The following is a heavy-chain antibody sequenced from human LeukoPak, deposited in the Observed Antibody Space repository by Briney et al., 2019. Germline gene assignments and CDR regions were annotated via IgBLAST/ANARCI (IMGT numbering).Heavy chain of an antibody. Sequence: GGSLRLSCAASGFTFSSYWMSWVRQAPGKGLEWVANIKQDGSEKYYVDSVKGRFTISRDNAKNSLYLQLNSLRAEDTAVYYCARDPYSGTYSDYYYYYMDVWGKGTTVTVSS. D-gene: IGHD1-26*01. CDR2: IKQDGSEK. V-gene: IGHV3-7*01. CDR1: GFTFSSYW. CDR3: ARDPYSGTYSDYYYYYMDV. J-gene: IGHJ6*03.